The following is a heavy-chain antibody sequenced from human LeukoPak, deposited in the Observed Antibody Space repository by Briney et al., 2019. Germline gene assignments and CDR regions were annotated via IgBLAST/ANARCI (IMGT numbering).Heavy chain of an antibody. CDR3: ARTKTYCGGDCYSDFDY. CDR1: GYTFTSYD. Sequence: ASVKVSCKASGYTFTSYDINWVRQAPGQGLEWMGWINPNSGGTNYAQKSQGRVTMTRDTSISTAYMELSRLRSDDTAVYYCARTKTYCGGDCYSDFDYWGQGTLVTVSS. CDR2: INPNSGGT. J-gene: IGHJ4*02. D-gene: IGHD2-21*02. V-gene: IGHV1-2*02.